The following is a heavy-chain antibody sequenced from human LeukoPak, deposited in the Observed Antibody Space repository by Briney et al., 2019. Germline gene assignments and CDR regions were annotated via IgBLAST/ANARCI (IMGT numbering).Heavy chain of an antibody. CDR3: TIVVPAAIGGPH. CDR1: GFTFSNAW. J-gene: IGHJ4*02. V-gene: IGHV3-15*01. Sequence: PGGSLRLSCAASGFTFSNAWMSWVRQAPGKGLEWVGRIKSKTDGGTTDYAAPVEGRFTISRDDSKNTLYLQMNSLKTEDTAVYYCTIVVPAAIGGPHWGQGTLVTVSS. CDR2: IKSKTDGGTT. D-gene: IGHD2-2*01.